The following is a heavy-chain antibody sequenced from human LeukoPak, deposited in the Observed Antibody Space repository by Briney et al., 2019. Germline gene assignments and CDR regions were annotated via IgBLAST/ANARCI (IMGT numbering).Heavy chain of an antibody. V-gene: IGHV4-39*07. CDR3: ARDGGTSPADF. D-gene: IGHD3-16*01. Sequence: SETLSLTCNVSGAPITSSNYYWGWIRQPPGKGLEWIGSIYHSGNTYYSPSLEGRVTISVDSPKNQFSLNLNYVNAADTAVYYCARDGGTSPADFWGRGTLVTVSS. CDR1: GAPITSSNYY. J-gene: IGHJ4*02. CDR2: IYHSGNT.